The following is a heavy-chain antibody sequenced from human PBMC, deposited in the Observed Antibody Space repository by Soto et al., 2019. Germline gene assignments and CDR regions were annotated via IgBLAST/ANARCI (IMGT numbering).Heavy chain of an antibody. CDR2: IRSKAYGGTT. J-gene: IGHJ4*02. CDR1: GFTFGDYA. CDR3: TRDLSPYSSGGLDY. Sequence: GGSLRLSCTASGFTFGDYAMGWFRQAPGKGLEWVGFIRSKAYGGTTEYAASVKGRFTISRDDSKSIAYLQMNSLKTEDTAVYYCTRDLSPYSSGGLDYWGQGTLVTVSS. V-gene: IGHV3-49*03. D-gene: IGHD2-15*01.